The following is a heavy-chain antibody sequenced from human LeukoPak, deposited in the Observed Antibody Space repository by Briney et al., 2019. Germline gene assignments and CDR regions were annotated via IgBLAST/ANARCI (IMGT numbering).Heavy chain of an antibody. Sequence: SETLSLTCAVYGGSFSGYYWSWIRQPPGKGLEWIGEINHSGGTNYNPSLKSRVTISVDTSKNQFSLKLSSVTAADTAVYYCARPYGSGSYWGQGTLVTVSS. V-gene: IGHV4-34*01. CDR3: ARPYGSGSY. CDR2: INHSGGT. D-gene: IGHD3-10*01. CDR1: GGSFSGYY. J-gene: IGHJ4*02.